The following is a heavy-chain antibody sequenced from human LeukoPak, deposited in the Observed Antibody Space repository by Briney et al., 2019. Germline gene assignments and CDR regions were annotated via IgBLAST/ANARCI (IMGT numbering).Heavy chain of an antibody. V-gene: IGHV3-21*01. D-gene: IGHD1-26*01. CDR2: ISSSSSYI. Sequence: PGGSLRLSCAASGFTFSSYSMNWVRQAPGKGLEWVSSISSSSSYIYYADSVKGRFTISRDNAKNSLYLQMNSLRAEDTAVYYCARGLELGYYMDVWGKGTTVTVSS. CDR3: ARGLELGYYMDV. J-gene: IGHJ6*03. CDR1: GFTFSSYS.